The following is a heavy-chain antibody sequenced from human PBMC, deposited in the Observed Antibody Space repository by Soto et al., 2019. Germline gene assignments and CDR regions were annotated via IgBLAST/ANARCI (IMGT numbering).Heavy chain of an antibody. CDR1: GGSFSGYY. V-gene: IGHV4-34*01. CDR3: ARVSGIYYYGMDV. D-gene: IGHD3-10*01. J-gene: IGHJ6*02. CDR2: INHSGST. Sequence: SETLSLTCAVYGGSFSGYYWSWIRQPPGKGLEWIGEINHSGSTNYNPSLRSRVTISVDTSKNQFSLKLSSVTAADTAVYYCARVSGIYYYGMDVWGQGTTVTVSS.